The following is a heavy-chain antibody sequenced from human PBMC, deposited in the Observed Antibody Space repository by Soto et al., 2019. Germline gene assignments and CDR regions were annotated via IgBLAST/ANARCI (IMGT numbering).Heavy chain of an antibody. CDR1: GYNFTNYW. V-gene: IGHV5-10-1*01. D-gene: IGHD2-15*01. J-gene: IGHJ4*02. CDR2: IDPHDSYT. Sequence: WESLKISCKASGYNFTNYWITWVRRVPGKGLEWMGRIDPHDSYTKYSPSFEGHVTLSVDKSIATASLQWHNLKASDTGIYYCARLDGATEGRKYCFALWGQGTLVTV. CDR3: ARLDGATEGRKYCFAL.